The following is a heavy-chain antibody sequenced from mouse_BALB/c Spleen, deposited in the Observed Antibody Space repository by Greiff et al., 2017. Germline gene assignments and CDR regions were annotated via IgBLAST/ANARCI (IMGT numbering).Heavy chain of an antibody. D-gene: IGHD2-3*01. J-gene: IGHJ3*01. CDR1: GFNIKDTY. CDR2: IDPANGNT. V-gene: IGHV14-3*02. CDR3: AREGLYDGYFAWFAY. Sequence: EVKLMESGAELVKPGASVKLSCTASGFNIKDTYMHWVKQRPEQGLEWIGRIDPANGNTKYDPKFQGKATITADTSSNTAYLQLSSLTSEDTAVYYCAREGLYDGYFAWFAYWGQGTLVTVSA.